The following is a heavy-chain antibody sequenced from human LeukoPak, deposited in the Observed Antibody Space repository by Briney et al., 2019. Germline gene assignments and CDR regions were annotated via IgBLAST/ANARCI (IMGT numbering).Heavy chain of an antibody. Sequence: GASVKVSCKASGGTFSSYAISWVRQAPGQGIEWMGGIIPIFGTANYAQKFQGRVTITRNTSISTAYMELSSLRSEDTAVYYCARPSPADAFDIWGQGTMVTVSS. CDR1: GGTFSSYA. CDR3: ARPSPADAFDI. V-gene: IGHV1-69*05. CDR2: IIPIFGTA. J-gene: IGHJ3*02.